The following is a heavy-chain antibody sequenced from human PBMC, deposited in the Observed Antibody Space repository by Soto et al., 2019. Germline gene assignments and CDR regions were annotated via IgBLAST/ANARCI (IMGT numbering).Heavy chain of an antibody. CDR1: GGSISSYY. Sequence: QVQLQESGPGLVKPSETLSLTCVFPGGSISSYYWNWIRQSPGEGLEWIGYIFYSGTTKFNPSLESRVSLSIDTSKNQIALKLSSVTAAATAIYYCARGAGGNFDYWGQGTLVTVSS. CDR3: ARGAGGNFDY. CDR2: IFYSGTT. J-gene: IGHJ4*02. V-gene: IGHV4-59*01. D-gene: IGHD3-16*01.